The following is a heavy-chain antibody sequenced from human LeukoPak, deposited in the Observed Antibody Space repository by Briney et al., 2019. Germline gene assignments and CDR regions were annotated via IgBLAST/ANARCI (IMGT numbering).Heavy chain of an antibody. V-gene: IGHV3-23*01. CDR2: ASGSGSST. CDR1: GFTFSSYA. D-gene: IGHD3-9*01. J-gene: IGHJ4*02. CDR3: AKMNVLTGYYTPNFDF. Sequence: GGSLRLSCAASGFTFSSYAMSWVRQAPRKGLEWVSAASGSGSSTDYADSVKGRFTISRDNSKNTLYLQMSSLSAEDTAVYYCAKMNVLTGYYTPNFDFWGQGTLVTVSS.